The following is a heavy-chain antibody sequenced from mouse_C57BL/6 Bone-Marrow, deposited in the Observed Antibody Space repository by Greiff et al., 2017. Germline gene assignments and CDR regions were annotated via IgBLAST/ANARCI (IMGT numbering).Heavy chain of an antibody. J-gene: IGHJ2*01. D-gene: IGHD2-2*01. CDR2: IWSGGST. CDR3: ARGGRVTTFYYFDY. CDR1: GFSLTSYG. V-gene: IGHV2-2*01. Sequence: VKLVESGPGLVQPSQSLSITCTVSGFSLTSYGVHWVRQSPGKGLEWLGVIWSGGSTDYNAAFISRLSISKDNSKSQVFFKMNSLQADDTAIYYCARGGRVTTFYYFDYWGQGTTLTVSS.